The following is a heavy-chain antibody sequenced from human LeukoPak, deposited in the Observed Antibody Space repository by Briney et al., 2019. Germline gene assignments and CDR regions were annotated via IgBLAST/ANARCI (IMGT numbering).Heavy chain of an antibody. CDR2: INPTGGST. CDR3: ARDHYHKIHSVMVTAPDY. Sequence: GASVKVSCKASGYTFTSYAMNWVRQAPGEGLEWMGIINPTGGSTSYAQKFQGRVTMTRDTSTSTVYMELSSLRSEDTAVYYCARDHYHKIHSVMVTAPDYWGQGTLVIVSS. CDR1: GYTFTSYA. V-gene: IGHV1-46*01. D-gene: IGHD2-21*02. J-gene: IGHJ4*02.